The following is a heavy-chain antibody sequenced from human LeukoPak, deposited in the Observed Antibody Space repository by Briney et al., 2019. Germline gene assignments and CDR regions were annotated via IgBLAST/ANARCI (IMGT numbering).Heavy chain of an antibody. CDR3: ARLRDYYDSSGYYRRDFDY. J-gene: IGHJ4*02. Sequence: ASVKVSCKASGYAFTGYYMHWVRQAPGQGLAWMGWINPNSGGTNYAQKLQGRVTMTRDTSISTAYIELSRLRSDDTAVYYCARLRDYYDSSGYYRRDFDYWGQGTLVTVSS. V-gene: IGHV1-2*02. CDR2: INPNSGGT. CDR1: GYAFTGYY. D-gene: IGHD3-22*01.